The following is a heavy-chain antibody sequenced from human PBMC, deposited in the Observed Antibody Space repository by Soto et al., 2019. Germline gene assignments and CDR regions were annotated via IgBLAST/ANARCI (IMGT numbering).Heavy chain of an antibody. D-gene: IGHD3-10*01. J-gene: IGHJ5*01. Sequence: TRSLTGNISGNSISGSRHFWVWFRQRTSNRRELIGSIYSSGTTKYNPSLKILLTMLVDTSKKHFSLKLNSVTAADTATYYCATGGPINPSFRGLILNNYFDSWGQGTPVTVPS. CDR1: GNSISGSRHF. CDR3: ATGGPINPSFRGLILNNYFDS. CDR2: IYSSGTT. V-gene: IGHV4-39*07.